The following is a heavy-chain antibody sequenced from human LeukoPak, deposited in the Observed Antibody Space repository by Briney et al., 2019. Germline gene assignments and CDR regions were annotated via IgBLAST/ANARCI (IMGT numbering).Heavy chain of an antibody. CDR3: ARDAVLRNIAAAGYFDN. V-gene: IGHV3-21*04. D-gene: IGHD6-13*01. CDR1: GFTFSSYS. J-gene: IGHJ4*02. Sequence: GGSLRLSCAASGFTFSSYSMNWVRQAPGKGLEWVSSISSSSSYIYYADSVKGRFTISRDNAKNSLYLQMNSLRAEDTALFYCARDAVLRNIAAAGYFDNWGQGTLVTVSS. CDR2: ISSSSSYI.